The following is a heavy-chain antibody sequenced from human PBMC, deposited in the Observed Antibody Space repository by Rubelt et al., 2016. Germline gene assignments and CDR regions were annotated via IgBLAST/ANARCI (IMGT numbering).Heavy chain of an antibody. D-gene: IGHD3-10*01. V-gene: IGHV4-39*07. CDR1: DGSVSSSTYC. Sequence: QLQLQESGPGLVKPSETLSLTCTVSDGSVSSSTYCWGWVRQPPGKGLEWIGSVYSSGRTNYNPSLASRVTMLVDTSKNNFSLRLSSVTAADTAVYYCARDLSGWYFDLWGRGTLVTV. CDR2: VYSSGRT. CDR3: ARDLSGWYFDL. J-gene: IGHJ2*01.